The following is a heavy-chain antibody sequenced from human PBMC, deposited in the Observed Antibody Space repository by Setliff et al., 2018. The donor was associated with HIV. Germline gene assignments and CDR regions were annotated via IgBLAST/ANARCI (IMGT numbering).Heavy chain of an antibody. Sequence: ASVKVSCKASGDTFNSHAISWVRQAPGQGLEWMGGIIPIFGTPNHAQKFQGRVTMTRDTSISTAYMELTRLRSDDTAVYYCARVFYYSAGSYSLDYWGQETLVTVSS. CDR3: ARVFYYSAGSYSLDY. CDR2: IIPIFGTP. D-gene: IGHD3-10*01. V-gene: IGHV1-69*05. CDR1: GDTFNSHA. J-gene: IGHJ4*01.